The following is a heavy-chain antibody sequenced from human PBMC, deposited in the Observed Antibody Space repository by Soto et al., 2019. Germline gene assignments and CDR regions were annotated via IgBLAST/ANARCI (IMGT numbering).Heavy chain of an antibody. Sequence: LPETLSLTCTVSGGSISCYYWSWIRQPPGKGLEWIGYIYYSGSTNYNPSLKSRVTISVDTSKNQFSLKLSSVTAADTAVYYCARYKGYCTNGVCYTKDNWFDPWGQGTLVTVSS. D-gene: IGHD2-8*01. CDR3: ARYKGYCTNGVCYTKDNWFDP. CDR1: GGSISCYY. CDR2: IYYSGST. J-gene: IGHJ5*02. V-gene: IGHV4-59*01.